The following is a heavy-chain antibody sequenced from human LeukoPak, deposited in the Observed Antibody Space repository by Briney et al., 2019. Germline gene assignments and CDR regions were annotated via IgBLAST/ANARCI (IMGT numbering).Heavy chain of an antibody. CDR1: GFTFSSYW. CDR2: IKKDGSEK. D-gene: IGHD5-18*01. J-gene: IGHJ4*02. V-gene: IGHV3-7*01. CDR3: TRHLSGVTGYTYGRGIDY. Sequence: GGFLRLSCAASGFTFSSYWMSWVRQAPGKGLEWVAKIKKDGSEKYYVDSVKGRFTISRDNAKTSLSLQMNSLSPEDTAVYYCTRHLSGVTGYTYGRGIDYWGQGTLVTVSS.